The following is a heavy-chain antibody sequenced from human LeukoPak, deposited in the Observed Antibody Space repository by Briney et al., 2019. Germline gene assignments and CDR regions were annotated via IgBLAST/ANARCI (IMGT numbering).Heavy chain of an antibody. CDR2: ISSSGSTI. V-gene: IGHV3-48*03. CDR3: ARVGYYYDSSGYPDLFDY. CDR1: GFTFSSYE. J-gene: IGHJ4*02. Sequence: GSLRLSCAASGFTFSSYEMNWVRQAPGKGLEWVSYISSSGSTIYYADSVKGRFTISRDNAKNSLYLQMNSLRAEDTAVYYCARVGYYYDSSGYPDLFDYWGQGTLVTVSS. D-gene: IGHD3-22*01.